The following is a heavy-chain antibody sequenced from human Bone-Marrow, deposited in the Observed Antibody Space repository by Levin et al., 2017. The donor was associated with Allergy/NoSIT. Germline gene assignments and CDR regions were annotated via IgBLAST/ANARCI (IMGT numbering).Heavy chain of an antibody. CDR3: AKGLDPMNNDRGKGSAAGTWYDY. CDR1: GFTFSSYA. V-gene: IGHV3-23*01. D-gene: IGHD6-13*01. CDR2: ISGSGGST. J-gene: IGHJ4*02. Sequence: GGSLRLSCAASGFTFSSYAMSWVRQAPGKGLEWVSAISGSGGSTYYADSVKGRFTISRDNSKNTLYLQMNSLRAEDTAVYYCAKGLDPMNNDRGKGSAAGTWYDYWGQGTLVTVSS.